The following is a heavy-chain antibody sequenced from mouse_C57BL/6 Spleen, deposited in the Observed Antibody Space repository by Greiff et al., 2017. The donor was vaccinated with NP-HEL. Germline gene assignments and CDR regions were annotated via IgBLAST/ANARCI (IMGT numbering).Heavy chain of an antibody. Sequence: VQLQQSGPELVKPGASVKISCKASGYTFTDYYMNWVKPSHGKSLEWIGDINPNNGGTSYNQKFKGKATLTVDKSSSTAYMELRSLTSEDSAVYYCARGDYGSSWFAYWGQGTLVTVSA. D-gene: IGHD1-1*01. J-gene: IGHJ3*01. CDR1: GYTFTDYY. V-gene: IGHV1-26*01. CDR3: ARGDYGSSWFAY. CDR2: INPNNGGT.